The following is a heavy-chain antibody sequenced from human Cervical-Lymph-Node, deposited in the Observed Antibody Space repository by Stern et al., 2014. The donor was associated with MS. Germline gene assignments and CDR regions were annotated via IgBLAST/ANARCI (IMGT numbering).Heavy chain of an antibody. CDR3: ARGIRAFDS. CDR2: IHVAASDA. Sequence: VQLVQSGAEVKKPGESLKISCKGSGYTFSSSWIVWVRQMPGKGLESMGIIHVAASDARYNPSFQGQVTFSVDKSINTAYLQWNSLKASDPAIYYCARGIRAFDSWGQGTLVTVSS. CDR1: GYTFSSSW. J-gene: IGHJ5*01. V-gene: IGHV5-51*01.